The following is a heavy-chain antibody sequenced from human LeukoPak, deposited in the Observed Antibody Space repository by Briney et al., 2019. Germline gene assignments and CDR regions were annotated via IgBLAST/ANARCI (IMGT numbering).Heavy chain of an antibody. CDR3: ARDQYRP. Sequence: GRSLRLSCAASGFTFSSYAMHWVRQAPGKGLEWVAVISYDGSNKYYADSVKGRFTISRDNSKNTLYLQMNSLRAEDTAVYYCARDQYRPWGQGTLVTVSS. V-gene: IGHV3-30*04. CDR2: ISYDGSNK. D-gene: IGHD5-12*01. J-gene: IGHJ4*02. CDR1: GFTFSSYA.